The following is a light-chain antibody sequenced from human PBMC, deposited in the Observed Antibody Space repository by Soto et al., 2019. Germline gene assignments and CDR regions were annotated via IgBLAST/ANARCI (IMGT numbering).Light chain of an antibody. V-gene: IGKV2-30*01. CDR1: QSLVYSDGNTY. CDR2: KVS. CDR3: MQGISFT. J-gene: IGKJ1*01. Sequence: IVLTQSPLSLSVTLGQPASISCRSSQSLVYSDGNTYLNWFHQRPGQSPRRLIHKVSNRDSGVPDRFSGSGSDTNFTLSSSRVEDDDVGVFYCMQGISFTFGQGTRVEIK.